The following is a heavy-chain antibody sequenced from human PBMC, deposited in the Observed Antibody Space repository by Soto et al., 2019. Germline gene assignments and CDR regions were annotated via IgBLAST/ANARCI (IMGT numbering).Heavy chain of an antibody. D-gene: IGHD5-18*01. J-gene: IGHJ3*02. CDR2: INSDGSST. CDR3: ARDRTPAAAMDAFDI. Sequence: GGSLRLSCAASGFTFSSYWMHWVRQAPGKGLVWVSRINSDGSSTSYADSGKGRFTISRDNAKNTLYLQMNSLRAEDTAVYYCARDRTPAAAMDAFDIWGQGTMVTVSS. V-gene: IGHV3-74*01. CDR1: GFTFSSYW.